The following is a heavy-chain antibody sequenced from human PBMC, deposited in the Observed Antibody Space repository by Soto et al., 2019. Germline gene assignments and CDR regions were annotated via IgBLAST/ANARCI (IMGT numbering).Heavy chain of an antibody. CDR2: ISWNSGSI. Sequence: GGSLRLSCAASGFTFDDYAMHWVRQAPGKGLEWVSGISWNSGSIGYADSVKGRFTISRDNAKNSLYLQMNSLRAEDTALYYCAKDGHSGSPNYFDYWGQGTLVTVSS. CDR1: GFTFDDYA. D-gene: IGHD1-26*01. V-gene: IGHV3-9*01. J-gene: IGHJ4*02. CDR3: AKDGHSGSPNYFDY.